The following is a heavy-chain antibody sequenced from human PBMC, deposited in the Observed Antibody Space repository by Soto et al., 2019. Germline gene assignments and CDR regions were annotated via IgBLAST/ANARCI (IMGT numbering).Heavy chain of an antibody. V-gene: IGHV1-69*01. D-gene: IGHD2-21*01. CDR3: ARGGDGYNFGAVS. J-gene: IGHJ5*02. CDR1: GGGNLRDYR. CDR2: IIPKLGSA. Sequence: QAQLVQSGAEVKEPGSSVKVSCKASGGGNLRDYRTTWARRAPGQGLDRMGGIIPKLGSANYAQNFQGRVKITADESTNTVYMELRRLRSDDTAVYYWARGGDGYNFGAVSWGPGTPVTVSS.